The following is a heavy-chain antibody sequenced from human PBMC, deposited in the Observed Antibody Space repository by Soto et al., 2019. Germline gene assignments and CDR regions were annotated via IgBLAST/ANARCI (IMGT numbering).Heavy chain of an antibody. Sequence: QVQLVESGGGVVQTGRSLRLSCAASGFTFCSYGMHWVRQAPGKGLEWVAVIWYDGSNKYYADSVKGRFTISRDNSKNTLYLQMNSLRAEDTAVYYCASEYCSGGRCYYYGMDVWGQGTTVTVSS. D-gene: IGHD2-15*01. CDR2: IWYDGSNK. CDR3: ASEYCSGGRCYYYGMDV. V-gene: IGHV3-33*01. J-gene: IGHJ6*02. CDR1: GFTFCSYG.